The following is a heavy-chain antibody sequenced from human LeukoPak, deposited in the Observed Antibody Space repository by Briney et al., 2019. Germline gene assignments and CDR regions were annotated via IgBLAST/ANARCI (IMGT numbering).Heavy chain of an antibody. CDR3: AKEPTSRGSGRGYFDL. J-gene: IGHJ2*01. CDR1: GFTFTSYA. CDR2: ISPSGGST. V-gene: IGHV3-23*01. D-gene: IGHD6-19*01. Sequence: PGGSLRLSCAASGFTFTSYAMSWVRQAPGKRLEWVSAISPSGGSTYYPDSVEGRFTISRDNSKNTLYLQVNSLRAEDTAVYFCAKEPTSRGSGRGYFDLWGRGTLVTVPS.